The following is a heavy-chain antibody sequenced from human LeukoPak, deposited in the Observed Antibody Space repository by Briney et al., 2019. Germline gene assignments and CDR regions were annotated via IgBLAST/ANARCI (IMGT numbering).Heavy chain of an antibody. Sequence: SVKVSCKASGGTFSSYTISWVRQAPGQGLEWMGRIIPILGIANYAQKFQGRVTITADKSTSTAYMELSSLRSEDTAVYYCAGDQDYYDSSGYPCCFDYWGQGNLVTVSS. CDR2: IIPILGIA. CDR1: GGTFSSYT. CDR3: AGDQDYYDSSGYPCCFDY. D-gene: IGHD3-22*01. J-gene: IGHJ4*02. V-gene: IGHV1-69*04.